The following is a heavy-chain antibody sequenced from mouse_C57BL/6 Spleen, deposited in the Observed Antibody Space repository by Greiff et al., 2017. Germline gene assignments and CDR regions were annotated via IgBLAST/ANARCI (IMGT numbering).Heavy chain of an antibody. D-gene: IGHD1-1*02. CDR1: GYTFTSYW. J-gene: IGHJ2*01. Sequence: QVQLQQPGAELVKPGASVKLSCKASGYTFTSYWMQWVKQRPGQGLEWIGEIDPSDSYTNYNQKFKGKATLTVDTSSSPAYMQLSSLTSEDSAVYYCAGGGGGGPDYWGQGTTLTVSS. V-gene: IGHV1-50*01. CDR3: AGGGGGGPDY. CDR2: IDPSDSYT.